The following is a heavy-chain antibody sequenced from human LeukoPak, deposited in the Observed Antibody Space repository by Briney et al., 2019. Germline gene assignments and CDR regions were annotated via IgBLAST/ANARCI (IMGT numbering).Heavy chain of an antibody. V-gene: IGHV4-59*01. CDR1: GGSISPYY. Sequence: SETLSLTCTFSGGSISPYYWSWVRQPPGKGLEWRAYLSYGGTTTYGASLESRFTISLDTSRNKFYLKMSTLTAADTAVYYCARDLSAGPHAFDIWGQGTMVTVSS. CDR2: LSYGGTT. J-gene: IGHJ3*02. CDR3: ARDLSAGPHAFDI. D-gene: IGHD3-3*01.